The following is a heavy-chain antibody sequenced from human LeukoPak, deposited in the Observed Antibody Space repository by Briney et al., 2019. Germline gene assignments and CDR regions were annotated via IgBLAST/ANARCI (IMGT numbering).Heavy chain of an antibody. J-gene: IGHJ5*02. V-gene: IGHV7-4-1*02. CDR1: GYTFTTYG. Sequence: GASVKVSCKASGYTFTTYGVNWVRQAPGQGLEWMGWINTDTGNPTYAQGFTGRFVFSLDTSVSTAYLQISSLKAEDTAEYYCAREVGHCGSTSCYARLFDPWGQGTRVTVSS. CDR3: AREVGHCGSTSCYARLFDP. D-gene: IGHD2-2*01. CDR2: INTDTGNP.